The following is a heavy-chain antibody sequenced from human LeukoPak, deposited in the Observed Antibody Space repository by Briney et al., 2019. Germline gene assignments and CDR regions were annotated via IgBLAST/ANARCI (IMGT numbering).Heavy chain of an antibody. CDR1: GYTFNSYG. D-gene: IGHD1-26*01. V-gene: IGHV1-18*01. Sequence: GASVKVSCKSSGYTFNSYGITWVRQAPGQGLEWMGWIHTYNGNTNYAQKLQGRVTMTTDTSTSTAYMELRSLRSDDTAVYYCARGGAPRGELLGYWGQGTLVTVSS. CDR2: IHTYNGNT. CDR3: ARGGAPRGELLGY. J-gene: IGHJ4*02.